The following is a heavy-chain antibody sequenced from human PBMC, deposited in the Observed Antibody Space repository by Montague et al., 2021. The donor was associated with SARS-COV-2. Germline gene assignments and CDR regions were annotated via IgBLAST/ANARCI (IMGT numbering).Heavy chain of an antibody. CDR1: GFSLSTSGVG. Sequence: PALVKPTKTLTLTCTFSGFSLSTSGVGVGWTRQPPGKALEWLAPIYWDDDKRYSPSLKSRLTITKDTSKNQVVLTMTNMDPVDTATYYCARRITIYAFDIWGQGTMVTVSS. D-gene: IGHD3-3*01. V-gene: IGHV2-5*02. J-gene: IGHJ3*02. CDR3: ARRITIYAFDI. CDR2: IYWDDDK.